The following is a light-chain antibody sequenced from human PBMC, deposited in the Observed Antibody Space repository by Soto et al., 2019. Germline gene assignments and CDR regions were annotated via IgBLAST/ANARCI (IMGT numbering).Light chain of an antibody. CDR3: GTWDSSLSAGL. Sequence: QSVLTQPPSVSAAPGQKVTISCSGSRSNIGNNYVSWYQQLPGTAPKLLIYDNNKRPSGIPDRFSGSKSGTSATLGITGLQTGDEADYYCGTWDSSLSAGLFGGGTKLTVL. V-gene: IGLV1-51*01. J-gene: IGLJ2*01. CDR1: RSNIGNNY. CDR2: DNN.